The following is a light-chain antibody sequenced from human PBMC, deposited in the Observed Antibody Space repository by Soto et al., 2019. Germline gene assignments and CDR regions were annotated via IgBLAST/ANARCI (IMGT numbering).Light chain of an antibody. J-gene: IGKJ1*01. CDR1: QSVSSN. CDR3: QQYNNWPPKT. Sequence: IVMTQSTSTLSVSPGERATLSWGASQSVSSNLAWYQQKPAQAPRLLVYGASTRATGIPARFSGSGSATEFTLTISSLQSEDFAVYYCQQYNNWPPKTFGQGTKVDIK. CDR2: GAS. V-gene: IGKV3-15*01.